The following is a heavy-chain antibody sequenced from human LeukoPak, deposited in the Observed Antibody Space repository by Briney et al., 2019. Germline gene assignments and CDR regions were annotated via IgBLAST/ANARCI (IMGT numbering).Heavy chain of an antibody. CDR2: IKKKSDGGTT. J-gene: IGHJ4*02. CDR3: LRGFCSSGSCYSGDY. Sequence: GGSLRLSCAASGFTINNAWMSWVRQAPGKGLEWVGRIKKKSDGGTTDSAEPVKGRFTISRDDLKNSVYLQMNSLKTEDTAMYYCLRGFCSSGSCYSGDYLGQGTPVAV. V-gene: IGHV3-15*01. D-gene: IGHD2-2*01. CDR1: GFTINNAW.